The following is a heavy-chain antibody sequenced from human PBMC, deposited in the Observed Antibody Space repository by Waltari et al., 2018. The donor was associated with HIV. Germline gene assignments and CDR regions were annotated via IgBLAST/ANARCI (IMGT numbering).Heavy chain of an antibody. V-gene: IGHV7-4-1*02. CDR1: GYSFSTFD. CDR2: ISTKTGNP. D-gene: IGHD6-19*01. J-gene: IGHJ4*02. Sequence: QVQLVQSGSELKEPGASVKVSCKASGYSFSTFDMNWVRQAPGQGLEWMGWISTKTGNPTYAQGFTGRFVLSLDTSVSTAYLQISSLKAEDTAVYYCARGLGNSGWYYFDSWGQGTLVTVSP. CDR3: ARGLGNSGWYYFDS.